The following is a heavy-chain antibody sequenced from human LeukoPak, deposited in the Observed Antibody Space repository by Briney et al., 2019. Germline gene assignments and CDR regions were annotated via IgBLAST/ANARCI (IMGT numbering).Heavy chain of an antibody. J-gene: IGHJ4*02. Sequence: SSVKVSCKASGYSFTSYYMHWLRQPPAQGLEWMGIINPSGGSTSYAQKFQGRVTMTRDTSTSTVYMELSSLRSEDTAVYYCVRSSYDSSGRLDYWGQGTLVTVSS. CDR2: INPSGGST. V-gene: IGHV1-46*01. D-gene: IGHD3-22*01. CDR1: GYSFTSYY. CDR3: VRSSYDSSGRLDY.